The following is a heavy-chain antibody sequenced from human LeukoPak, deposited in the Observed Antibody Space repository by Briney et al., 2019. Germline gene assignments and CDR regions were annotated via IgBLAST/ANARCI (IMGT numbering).Heavy chain of an antibody. V-gene: IGHV4-34*01. CDR1: GGSFSGYY. CDR3: ARHGDGYGSGSRAAFDF. Sequence: PSETLSLTCAVYGGSFSGYYWSWIRQPPGKGLEWIGEINHSGSTNYNPSLKSRVTISVDTSKNQFSLKLSSVTAADTAVYYCARHGDGYGSGSRAAFDFWGQGTLVTVSS. J-gene: IGHJ4*02. D-gene: IGHD3-10*01. CDR2: INHSGST.